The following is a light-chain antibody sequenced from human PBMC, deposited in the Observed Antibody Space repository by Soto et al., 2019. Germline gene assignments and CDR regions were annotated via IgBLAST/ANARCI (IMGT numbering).Light chain of an antibody. V-gene: IGKV1-39*01. Sequence: DIQMTQSPSSLSASVRDRVSVTCRASQSISTFLNWYQQRPGEAPKLLIYAASSLQSSVPSRFSGSGSGADFSLTIGSLQPEDFATYYCQQSYTTPRTFGQGTKVEVK. CDR1: QSISTF. CDR3: QQSYTTPRT. CDR2: AAS. J-gene: IGKJ1*01.